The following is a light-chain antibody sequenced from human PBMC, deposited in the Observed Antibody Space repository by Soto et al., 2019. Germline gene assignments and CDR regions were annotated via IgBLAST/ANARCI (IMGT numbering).Light chain of an antibody. CDR2: DTS. V-gene: IGKV3-11*01. J-gene: IGKJ4*01. CDR1: QSVTSY. CDR3: QQRSSWPLT. Sequence: EIVFTQSPSTVSLSPGERATLSCWASQSVTSYLAWYQQKPGQAPRLLIYDTSNRATGIPARFSGSGSGTDFTLTISSLEPEDFAVYYCQQRSSWPLTFGGGTKVDIK.